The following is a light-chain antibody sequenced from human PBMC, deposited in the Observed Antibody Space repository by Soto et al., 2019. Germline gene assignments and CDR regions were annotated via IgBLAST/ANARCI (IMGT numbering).Light chain of an antibody. Sequence: ETVMTQSPATLSVSPGERATLSCRASQSVSSNVAWYQQKPGQAPRLLIYYASTRATGIPARFSGSGSGTEFTLTISSLQSEDFAVYYCQQYNNWPQTFGQGTKVEIK. V-gene: IGKV3-15*01. CDR3: QQYNNWPQT. J-gene: IGKJ1*01. CDR2: YAS. CDR1: QSVSSN.